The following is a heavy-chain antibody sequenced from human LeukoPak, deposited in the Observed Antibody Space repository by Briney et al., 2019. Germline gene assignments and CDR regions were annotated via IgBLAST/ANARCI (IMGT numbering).Heavy chain of an antibody. D-gene: IGHD6-19*01. J-gene: IGHJ4*02. CDR2: ISGTVRGERT. V-gene: IGHV3-23*01. CDR1: GCSFINSG. Sequence: GGSLRLSCATSGCSFINSGMTWVRQAPGKGLEWVSDISGTVRGERTYYADSVKGRFTISRDNSKNTVYLQMNSLRAEDTAVYYCARVQWLAFDYWGQGTLVTVSS. CDR3: ARVQWLAFDY.